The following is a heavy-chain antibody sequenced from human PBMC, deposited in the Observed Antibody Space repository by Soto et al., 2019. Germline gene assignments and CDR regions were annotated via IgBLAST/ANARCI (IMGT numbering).Heavy chain of an antibody. D-gene: IGHD3-3*01. CDR3: ARGHERITIFGVVIIPPYYYYYGMDV. CDR2: IIPIFGTA. Sequence: GAAVKVSCKACGGTFSSYAISWVRQAPGQGLEWMGGIIPIFGTANYAQKFQGRVTITADGSTSTAYMELSSLRSEDTAVYYCARGHERITIFGVVIIPPYYYYYGMDVWGQGTTVTVSS. V-gene: IGHV1-69*13. CDR1: GGTFSSYA. J-gene: IGHJ6*02.